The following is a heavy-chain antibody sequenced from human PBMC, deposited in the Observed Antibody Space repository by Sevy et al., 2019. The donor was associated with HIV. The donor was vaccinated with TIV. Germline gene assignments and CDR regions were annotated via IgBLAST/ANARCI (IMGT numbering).Heavy chain of an antibody. CDR1: GGSISSRNYY. J-gene: IGHJ4*02. V-gene: IGHV4-39*01. D-gene: IGHD4-17*01. CDR3: ARDYGSTYYFDY. Sequence: SETLSLTCTVSGGSISSRNYYWGWIRQPPGKGLEWIGNTYYSGTTYYNPSLKSRVTISVGTSKSQCSLRLSSVTAADTALYYCARDYGSTYYFDYWGQGTLVTVSS. CDR2: TYYSGTT.